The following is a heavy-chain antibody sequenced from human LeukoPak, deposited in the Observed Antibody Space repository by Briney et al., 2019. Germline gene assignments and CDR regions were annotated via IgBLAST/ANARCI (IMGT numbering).Heavy chain of an antibody. J-gene: IGHJ4*02. CDR1: GFTVSSYY. Sequence: SGGSLRLSCAASGFTVSSYYMSWVRQAPGKGLEWVSVIYSGGVIYYADSVKGRFTISRDNSKNMLYLQMNSLRAEDTAVYYCAREDGYNAPFDYWGQGTLVTVSS. D-gene: IGHD5-24*01. CDR2: IYSGGVI. V-gene: IGHV3-53*01. CDR3: AREDGYNAPFDY.